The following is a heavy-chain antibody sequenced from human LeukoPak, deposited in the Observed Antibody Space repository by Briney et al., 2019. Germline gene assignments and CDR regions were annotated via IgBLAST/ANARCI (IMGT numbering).Heavy chain of an antibody. V-gene: IGHV3-23*01. D-gene: IGHD6-13*01. Sequence: PGGSLRLSCAASGFTFSNYAMSWVRRAPGKGLEWVSAISGDDGSTYYADSVRGRFTISRDNSKNTLYLQLNSLRAEDTAVYYCAKDRGSHMAAPGSGYWGQGTLVTVSS. J-gene: IGHJ4*02. CDR3: AKDRGSHMAAPGSGY. CDR2: ISGDDGST. CDR1: GFTFSNYA.